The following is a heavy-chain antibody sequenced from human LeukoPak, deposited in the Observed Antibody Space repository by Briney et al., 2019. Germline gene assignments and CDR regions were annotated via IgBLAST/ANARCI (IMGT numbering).Heavy chain of an antibody. V-gene: IGHV1-18*04. CDR3: ARHTYYYDSSGYSLDY. J-gene: IGHJ4*02. D-gene: IGHD3-22*01. CDR1: GYTFTGYY. Sequence: ASVKVSCKASGYTFTGYYIHWVRQAPGQGLEWMGWISAYSGNAKNAQKFQGRVTMTTDTSTSTAYMELRSLRSDDTAVYYCARHTYYYDSSGYSLDYWGQGTLVTVSS. CDR2: ISAYSGNA.